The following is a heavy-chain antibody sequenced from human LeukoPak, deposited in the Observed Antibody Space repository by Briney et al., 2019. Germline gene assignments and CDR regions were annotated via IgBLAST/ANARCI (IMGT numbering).Heavy chain of an antibody. V-gene: IGHV4-34*01. CDR2: INHSGTT. Sequence: SETLSLTCAVYGGSFNDYYWSWIRQPPGKGLEWIAEINHSGTTNYNPSLRSRVTMPVDTSKNQVSMNLSSVTAADAAVYYCARTFDYYMDVWDKGTTVTVSS. CDR3: ARTFDYYMDV. CDR1: GGSFNDYY. J-gene: IGHJ6*03.